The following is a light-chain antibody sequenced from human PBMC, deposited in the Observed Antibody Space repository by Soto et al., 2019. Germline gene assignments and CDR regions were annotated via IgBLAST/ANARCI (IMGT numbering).Light chain of an antibody. CDR3: QQYIRWPLT. CDR1: HILVYSDGSTY. CDR2: KVS. J-gene: IGKJ4*01. V-gene: IGKV2-30*01. Sequence: EVVMTQSPLSLPVTLGQPASISCISSHILVYSDGSTYLNWFQQRPGQSPRRLIYKVSNRDSGVPDRFSGSGSGTDFTLTISSLQAEDVAVYYCQQYIRWPLTFGGGTKADI.